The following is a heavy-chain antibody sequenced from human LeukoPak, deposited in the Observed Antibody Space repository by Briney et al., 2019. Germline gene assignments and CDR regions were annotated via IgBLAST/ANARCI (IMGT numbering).Heavy chain of an antibody. CDR3: ARDEARYSSGYYPNWFDP. Sequence: PGESLKISCKGSGYTFTSYGISWVRQAPGQGLEWMGWISGYNGYTHYAHNLQGRVTMTTDTSTSTAYMELRSLRSDDTAVYYCARDEARYSSGYYPNWFDPWGQGTLVTVSS. D-gene: IGHD3-22*01. CDR1: GYTFTSYG. J-gene: IGHJ5*02. CDR2: ISGYNGYT. V-gene: IGHV1-18*01.